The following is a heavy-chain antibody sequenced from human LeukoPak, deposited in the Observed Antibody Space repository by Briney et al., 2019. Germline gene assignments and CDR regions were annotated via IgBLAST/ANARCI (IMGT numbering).Heavy chain of an antibody. V-gene: IGHV1-2*02. J-gene: IGHJ6*03. CDR1: GYTFTGYY. D-gene: IGHD2-21*01. CDR2: INPNSGGT. CDR3: ARAGPYCGGDCYSNYYYMDV. Sequence: ASVKVSCKASGYTFTGYYMHWVRQAPGQGLEWMGWINPNSGGTNYAQKFQGRVTMTRDTSISTAYMELSSLRSEDTAVYYCARAGPYCGGDCYSNYYYMDVWGKGTTVTVSS.